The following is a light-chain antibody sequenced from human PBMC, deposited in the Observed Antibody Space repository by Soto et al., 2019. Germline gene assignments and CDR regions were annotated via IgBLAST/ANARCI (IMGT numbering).Light chain of an antibody. CDR3: QSYDSSLSGVV. V-gene: IGLV1-44*01. CDR2: SND. J-gene: IGLJ2*01. Sequence: QSAVTQPPSASGTPGQRVTISCSGSSSNIGTNAVNWCQQLPGTAPRLLIYSNDQRPPGVPDRFSGSKSGTSASLGISGLQSEDEADYYCQSYDSSLSGVVFGGGTKLTVL. CDR1: SSNIGTNA.